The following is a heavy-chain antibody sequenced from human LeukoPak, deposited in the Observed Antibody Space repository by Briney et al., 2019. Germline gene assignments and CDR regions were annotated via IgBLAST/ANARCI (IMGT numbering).Heavy chain of an antibody. J-gene: IGHJ6*04. CDR1: GFTFSSYE. CDR2: ISSSGSTI. V-gene: IGHV3-48*03. D-gene: IGHD2-21*02. Sequence: GGSLRLSCAASGFTFSSYEMNWVRQAPGKGPEWVSYISSSGSTIYYADSVKGRFTISRDNAKNSLYLQMNSLRAEDTAVYYCARDEGDRAGWDYYYYGMDVWGKGTTVTVSS. CDR3: ARDEGDRAGWDYYYYGMDV.